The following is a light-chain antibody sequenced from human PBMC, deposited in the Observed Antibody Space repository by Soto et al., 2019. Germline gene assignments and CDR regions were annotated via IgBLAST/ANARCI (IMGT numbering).Light chain of an antibody. CDR3: HQSDDSPWT. Sequence: EIVMTQSPATLSVSPGERATLSCRASQSVSNYLAWYQQKPGQAPRLLIYGASTRATGIPARFSGGGSETDFTLTVTRLEAEDSAVYFCHQSDDSPWTFGQGTKVEV. CDR2: GAS. J-gene: IGKJ1*01. CDR1: QSVSNY. V-gene: IGKV3D-15*02.